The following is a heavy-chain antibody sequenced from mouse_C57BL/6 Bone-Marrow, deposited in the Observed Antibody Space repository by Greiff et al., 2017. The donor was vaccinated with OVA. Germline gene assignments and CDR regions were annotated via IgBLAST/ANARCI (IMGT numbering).Heavy chain of an antibody. J-gene: IGHJ3*01. CDR3: MYYDYDRFAY. V-gene: IGHV1-64*01. CDR2: IHPNSGST. Sequence: QVQLQQPGAELVKPGASVKLSCKASGYTFTSYWMHWVKQSPGQGLEWIGMIHPNSGSTNYNEKFKSKATLTVDKTSSTAYMQLSSLTSEDSAVYYCMYYDYDRFAYWGQGTLVTVSA. D-gene: IGHD2-4*01. CDR1: GYTFTSYW.